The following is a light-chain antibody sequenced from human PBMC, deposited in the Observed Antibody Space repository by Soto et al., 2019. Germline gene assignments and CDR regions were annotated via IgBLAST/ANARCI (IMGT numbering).Light chain of an antibody. CDR2: SND. J-gene: IGLJ2*01. Sequence: QSVLTQPPSASGTPGQRVIISCSGSSSTIGSNTVNWYQQLPGTAPKLLIYSNDQRPSGVPDRFSGSKSGTAASQAISGLQSEDEADYYCSAWDDSLSGVVFGGGTKLTVL. V-gene: IGLV1-44*01. CDR3: SAWDDSLSGVV. CDR1: SSTIGSNT.